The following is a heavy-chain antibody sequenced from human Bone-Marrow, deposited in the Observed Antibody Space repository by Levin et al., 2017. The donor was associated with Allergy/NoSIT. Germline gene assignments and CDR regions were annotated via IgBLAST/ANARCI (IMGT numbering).Heavy chain of an antibody. CDR2: ISSRNTFI. J-gene: IGHJ4*02. CDR1: GFTLISYT. V-gene: IGHV3-21*01. CDR3: ARTGYSSGWDFDL. Sequence: GGSLRLSCAASGFTLISYTMNWVRQVPGKGLEWVSSISSRNTFIYYAESLKGRFIISRDNANNSLHLQINSLRAEDTALYFCARTGYSSGWDFDLWGQGTLVTVSS. D-gene: IGHD6-19*01.